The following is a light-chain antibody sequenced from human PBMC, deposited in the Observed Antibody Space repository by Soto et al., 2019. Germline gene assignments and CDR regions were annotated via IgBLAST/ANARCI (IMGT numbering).Light chain of an antibody. J-gene: IGKJ4*01. CDR3: QQYNDWPLT. V-gene: IGKV3D-15*01. CDR2: GAS. Sequence: TQSPATLSVSAGERATLSCRASQSVSSNLAWYQQKPGQAPRLLIFGASTGATGIPARFSGSGSGTEFSLTISSLQSEDFAVYYCQQYNDWPLTFGGGTKVDIK. CDR1: QSVSSN.